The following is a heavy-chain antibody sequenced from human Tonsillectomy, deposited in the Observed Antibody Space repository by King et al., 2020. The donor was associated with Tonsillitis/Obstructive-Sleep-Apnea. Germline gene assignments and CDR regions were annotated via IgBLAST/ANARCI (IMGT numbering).Heavy chain of an antibody. CDR3: AKDPYGDYGRAPDY. D-gene: IGHD4-17*01. CDR1: RFTFSSYA. V-gene: IGHV3-23*04. Sequence: VQLVESGGGLVQPGGSLRLSCAAPRFTFSSYAMSWVRQAPGKGLEWVSSISGSGSSTYYGDPVKGRFTISRDNAKNTLYLQMNSLRAEDTAVYYCAKDPYGDYGRAPDYWGQGTLVTVSS. J-gene: IGHJ4*02. CDR2: ISGSGSST.